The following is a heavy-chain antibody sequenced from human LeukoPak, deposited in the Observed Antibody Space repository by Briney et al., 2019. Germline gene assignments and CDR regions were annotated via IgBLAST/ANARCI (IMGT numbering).Heavy chain of an antibody. D-gene: IGHD2/OR15-2a*01. Sequence: PGGSLRLSCAASGFTIGPYAMYWVRQGSGRGLEWVSVIKADGSGTFYADSVRGRFTTSRDNSKNSLYLQMNSLTSEDTALYYCATWAFYHNLDVWGQGTTVIVSS. CDR2: IKADGSGT. J-gene: IGHJ6*02. V-gene: IGHV3-43*02. CDR1: GFTIGPYA. CDR3: ATWAFYHNLDV.